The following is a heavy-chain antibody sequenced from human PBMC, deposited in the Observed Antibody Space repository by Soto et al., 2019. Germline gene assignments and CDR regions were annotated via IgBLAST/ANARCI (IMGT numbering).Heavy chain of an antibody. Sequence: VAASETLSLTCTVSGGSVSSGSYYWSWIRQPPGKGLDGIGYTYYSGSTYYNPSLKSRVTISVDTSKNQFSLKLSSVTAADTAVYYCARGEYYDSSGYYGSFAYWGQGTLVTVSS. D-gene: IGHD3-22*01. V-gene: IGHV4-61*01. CDR2: TYYSGST. J-gene: IGHJ4*02. CDR1: GGSVSSGSYY. CDR3: ARGEYYDSSGYYGSFAY.